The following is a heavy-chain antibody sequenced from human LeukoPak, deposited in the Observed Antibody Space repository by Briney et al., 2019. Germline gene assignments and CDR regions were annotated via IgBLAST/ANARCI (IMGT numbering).Heavy chain of an antibody. Sequence: PGGSLTLSCAVSRFTFSNYWMSWVRQAPGKGLEWVANIKQDGSEKYYVDSVKGRFTISRDNARNSLYLQMNSLRAEDRAVYYCARDRCSSTSCFIDYWGQGTLVTVSS. CDR1: RFTFSNYW. J-gene: IGHJ4*02. CDR2: IKQDGSEK. D-gene: IGHD2-2*01. V-gene: IGHV3-7*04. CDR3: ARDRCSSTSCFIDY.